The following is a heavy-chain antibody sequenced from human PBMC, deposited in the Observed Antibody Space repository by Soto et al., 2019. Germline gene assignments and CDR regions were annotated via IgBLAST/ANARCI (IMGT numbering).Heavy chain of an antibody. Sequence: QVELVQSGAEVKKPGSSVKVSCKASGGNFITFAISWVRKAPGQGLEWMGEIIPISSTTKSAHKFQDRVTISSDGSSSTVHMELRSLKSEATAIYFCAKKLGIDPFGSYGLDVWGQGTTVTVSS. D-gene: IGHD7-27*01. CDR2: IIPISSTT. J-gene: IGHJ6*02. CDR1: GGNFITFA. CDR3: AKKLGIDPFGSYGLDV. V-gene: IGHV1-69*01.